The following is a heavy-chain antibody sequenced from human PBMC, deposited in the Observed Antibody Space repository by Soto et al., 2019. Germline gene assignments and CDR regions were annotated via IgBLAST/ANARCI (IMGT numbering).Heavy chain of an antibody. D-gene: IGHD3-9*01. Sequence: QVQLQQWGAGLLKPSETLSLTCAVYGGSFSGYYWSWIRQPPGKGLEWIGEINHSGSTNYNPSLKRRVTISVDTSKNPFSLKLSSVTAADTAVYYCAREDYDILTGEDYFDYWGQGTLVTVSS. CDR3: AREDYDILTGEDYFDY. CDR2: INHSGST. J-gene: IGHJ4*02. V-gene: IGHV4-34*01. CDR1: GGSFSGYY.